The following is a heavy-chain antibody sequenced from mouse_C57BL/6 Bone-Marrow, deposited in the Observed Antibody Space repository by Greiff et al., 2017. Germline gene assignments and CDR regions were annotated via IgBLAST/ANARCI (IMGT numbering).Heavy chain of an antibody. J-gene: IGHJ2*01. V-gene: IGHV5-17*01. CDR1: GFTFSDYG. CDR3: ATGTRY. CDR2: ISSGGSSI. D-gene: IGHD4-1*01. Sequence: EVKVVESGGGLVKPGGSLKLSCAASGFTFSDYGMHWVRQAPEKGLEWVAYISSGGSSIYYADTVKGRFTISRDNAMSTLFLQMTSLRSGDTAMYYCATGTRYWGQGTTLTVSS.